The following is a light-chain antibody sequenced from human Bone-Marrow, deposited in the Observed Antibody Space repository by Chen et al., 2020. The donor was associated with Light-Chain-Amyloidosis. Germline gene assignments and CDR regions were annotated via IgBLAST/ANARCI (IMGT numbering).Light chain of an antibody. Sequence: SYELTQPPSVSVSPGQTARITCFGDDLPTKYAYWYQQKPGQAPVLVIHRDTERPSGISERFSGSSSGTTATLTISGVQAEDEADDHCQSADSSGTYEVIFGGGTKLTVL. J-gene: IGLJ2*01. CDR3: QSADSSGTYEVI. CDR2: RDT. V-gene: IGLV3-25*03. CDR1: DLPTKY.